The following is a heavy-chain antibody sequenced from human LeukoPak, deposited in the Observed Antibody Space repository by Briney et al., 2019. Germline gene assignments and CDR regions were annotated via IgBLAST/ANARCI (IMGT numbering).Heavy chain of an antibody. Sequence: SGTLSLTCAVSGGSISSSSYYWGWIRQPPGKGLEWIGEIYHSGSTDYNPSLKSRVTISVDKSKNQFSLKLSSVTAADTAVYYCASGRAPLVPAAIPLPTTLYFDYWGQGTLVTVSS. CDR1: GGSISSSSYY. D-gene: IGHD2-2*01. CDR2: IYHSGST. CDR3: ASGRAPLVPAAIPLPTTLYFDY. J-gene: IGHJ4*02. V-gene: IGHV4-39*07.